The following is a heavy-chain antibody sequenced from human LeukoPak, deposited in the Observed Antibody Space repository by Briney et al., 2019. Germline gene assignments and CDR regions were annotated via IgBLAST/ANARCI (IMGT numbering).Heavy chain of an antibody. Sequence: SQTLSLTCTVSGGSISSGSYYWSWIRQPAGKGLEWIGRIYTSGSTNYNPSLKSRVTISVDTSKNQFSLKLSSVTAADTAVYYCVTDRSYYDSSGYYYAGWFDPWSQGTLVTVSS. J-gene: IGHJ5*02. CDR2: IYTSGST. CDR1: GGSISSGSYY. V-gene: IGHV4-61*02. D-gene: IGHD3-22*01. CDR3: VTDRSYYDSSGYYYAGWFDP.